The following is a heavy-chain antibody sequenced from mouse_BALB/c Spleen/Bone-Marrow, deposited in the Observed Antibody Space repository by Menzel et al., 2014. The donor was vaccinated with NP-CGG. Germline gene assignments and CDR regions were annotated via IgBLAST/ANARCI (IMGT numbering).Heavy chain of an antibody. V-gene: IGHV1-20*01. CDR3: ARSVDYDRFAN. Sequence: VQLQQSGPELLKRGASVKIFCKASGYSFTGYXMXCVMQSHGKSLEWIGRINPYNDDTFYNQKFKGKATLTVDKSSSTAHMELRNLTSEDSALYYFARSVDYDRFANWHQWTLVTISA. J-gene: IGHJ3*01. CDR1: GYSFTGYX. D-gene: IGHD2-4*01. CDR2: INPYNDDT.